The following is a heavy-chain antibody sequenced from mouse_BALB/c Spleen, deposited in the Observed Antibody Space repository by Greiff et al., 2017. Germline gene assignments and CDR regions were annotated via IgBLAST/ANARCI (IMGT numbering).Heavy chain of an antibody. CDR1: GFTFSDYG. D-gene: IGHD4-1*01. CDR3: ARDEVGRGGAMDY. V-gene: IGHV5-15*02. J-gene: IGHJ4*01. Sequence: EVQLQESGGGLVQPGGSRKLSCAASGFTFSDYGMAWVRQAPGKGPEWVAFISNLAYSIYYADTVTGRFTISRENAKNTLYLEMSSLRSEDTAMYYCARDEVGRGGAMDYWGQGTSVTVSS. CDR2: ISNLAYSI.